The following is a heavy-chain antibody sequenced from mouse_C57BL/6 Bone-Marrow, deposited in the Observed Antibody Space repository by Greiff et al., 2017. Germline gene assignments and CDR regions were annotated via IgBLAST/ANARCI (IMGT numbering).Heavy chain of an antibody. CDR2: IHPSDSDT. CDR1: GYIFTSYW. V-gene: IGHV1-74*01. Sequence: QVQLQQPGAELVKPGASVKVSCKASGYIFTSYWMHWVKQRPGQGLEWIGRIHPSDSDTNYNQKFKGKATLTVDKSSSTAYMQLSSLTSEDSAVYYCAIGAQLRLPYYAMDYWGQGTSVTVSS. CDR3: AIGAQLRLPYYAMDY. D-gene: IGHD3-1*01. J-gene: IGHJ4*01.